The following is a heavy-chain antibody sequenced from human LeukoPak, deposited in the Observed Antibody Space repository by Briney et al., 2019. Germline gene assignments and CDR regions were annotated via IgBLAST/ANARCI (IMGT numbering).Heavy chain of an antibody. CDR2: IWYDGSNK. CDR1: GFTFSSYG. CDR3: ARCSSSWFYYFDY. Sequence: PGGSLRLSCAASGFTFSSYGMHWVRQAPGKGLEWVAVIWYDGSNKYYADSVKGRFTISRDNSKNTLYLQMNSLRAEDTAVYYCARCSSSWFYYFDYWGQGTLVTVSS. J-gene: IGHJ4*02. D-gene: IGHD6-13*01. V-gene: IGHV3-33*01.